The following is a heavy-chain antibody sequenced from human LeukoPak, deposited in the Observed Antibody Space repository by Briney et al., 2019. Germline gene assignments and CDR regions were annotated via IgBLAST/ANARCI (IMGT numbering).Heavy chain of an antibody. CDR3: ARGMRDYYGSGSPNWFDP. J-gene: IGHJ5*02. CDR2: INPNSGGT. CDR1: GYTFTGYY. D-gene: IGHD3-10*01. V-gene: IGHV1-2*02. Sequence: ASVKVSCKASGYTFTGYYMRWVRQAPGQGLEWMGWINPNSGGTNYAQKFQGRVTMTRDTSISTAYMELSRLRSDDTAVYYCARGMRDYYGSGSPNWFDPWGQGTLVTVSS.